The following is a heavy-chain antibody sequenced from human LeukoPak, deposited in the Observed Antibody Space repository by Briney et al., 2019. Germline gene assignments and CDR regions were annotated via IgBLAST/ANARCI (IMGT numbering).Heavy chain of an antibody. CDR2: ISGSGGST. CDR3: AKVAQAENYSSSWYYYYYYMDV. V-gene: IGHV3-23*01. CDR1: GFTFSSYA. Sequence: GGSLRLSCAASGFTFSSYAMSWVRQAPGKGLEWVPAISGSGGSTYYADSVKGRFTISRDNSKNTLYLQMNSLRAEDTAVYYCAKVAQAENYSSSWYYYYYYMDVWGKGTTVTVSS. D-gene: IGHD6-13*01. J-gene: IGHJ6*03.